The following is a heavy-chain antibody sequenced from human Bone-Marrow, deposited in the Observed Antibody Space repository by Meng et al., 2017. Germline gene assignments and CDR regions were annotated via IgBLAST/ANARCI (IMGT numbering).Heavy chain of an antibody. Sequence: QVQLVQAGAEVKKPGASVKVSCKASGYTFTSYAMHWVRQAPGQRLEWMGWINVGNGNTKYSQKFQGRVTITRDTSASTAYMELSSLRSEDTAVYYCARLGSSFDYWGQGTLVTVSS. CDR3: ARLGSSFDY. CDR1: GYTFTSYA. D-gene: IGHD2-2*01. CDR2: INVGNGNT. V-gene: IGHV1-3*01. J-gene: IGHJ4*02.